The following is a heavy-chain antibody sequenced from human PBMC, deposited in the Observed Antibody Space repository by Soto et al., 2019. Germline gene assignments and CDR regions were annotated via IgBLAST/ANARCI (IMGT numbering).Heavy chain of an antibody. Sequence: SETLSLTCTVSGGSISSYYWSWIRQPPGKGLEWIGYIYYSGSTNYNPSLKSRVTISVDTSKNQFSLKLSSVTAADTAVYYCARDRGSYYDAFDIWGQGTMVTVSS. CDR2: IYYSGST. D-gene: IGHD1-26*01. CDR1: GGSISSYY. V-gene: IGHV4-59*01. CDR3: ARDRGSYYDAFDI. J-gene: IGHJ3*02.